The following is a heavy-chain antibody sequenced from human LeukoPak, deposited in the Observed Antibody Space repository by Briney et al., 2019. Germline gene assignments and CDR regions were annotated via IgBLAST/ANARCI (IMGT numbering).Heavy chain of an antibody. CDR3: AVDLGYTYGYSDDY. V-gene: IGHV1-2*02. Sequence: EASVKVSCKASGYTFTGNYMHWVRQAPGQGLEWMGWINPYSGGTNYAQKFQGRVTMTRDTFSSIAYMELIRLRYDDSAVYYCAVDLGYTYGYSDDYWGQGTLVTVSS. D-gene: IGHD5-18*01. CDR2: INPYSGGT. CDR1: GYTFTGNY. J-gene: IGHJ4*02.